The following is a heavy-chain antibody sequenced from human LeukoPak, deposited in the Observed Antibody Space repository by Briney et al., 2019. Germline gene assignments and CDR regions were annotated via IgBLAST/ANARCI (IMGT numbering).Heavy chain of an antibody. CDR3: AKDDGSATMGFDS. V-gene: IGHV1-69*05. J-gene: IGHJ5*01. D-gene: IGHD1-26*01. CDR1: GGTFSNYA. Sequence: GASVKVSCKASGGTFSNYAFSWVRQAPGQGLEWMGGIIPIFRTTNYAEHFQGRVTITTDESTNTAYLDLSSLRSEGTAVYYCAKDDGSATMGFDSWGQGTLVSVSS. CDR2: IIPIFRTT.